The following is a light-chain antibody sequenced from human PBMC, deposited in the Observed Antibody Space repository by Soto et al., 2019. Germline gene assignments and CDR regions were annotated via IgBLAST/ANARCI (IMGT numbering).Light chain of an antibody. Sequence: DIQMTQSPSSLSASVGDRVTITCRASQSISSYLNWYQQKPGKAPKLLIYAASSLQSGVPSRFSGSGSGTELTLTISSLQPEDFATYYCQQSYSTPPTFGHGTKVESK. CDR2: AAS. CDR1: QSISSY. V-gene: IGKV1-39*01. CDR3: QQSYSTPPT. J-gene: IGKJ1*01.